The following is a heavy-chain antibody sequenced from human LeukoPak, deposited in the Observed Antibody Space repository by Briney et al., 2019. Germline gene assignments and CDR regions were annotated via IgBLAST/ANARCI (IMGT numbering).Heavy chain of an antibody. CDR2: ISRSSSYI. CDR3: ARVAREVGEAFDI. V-gene: IGHV3-21*01. CDR1: GFTFSSYS. Sequence: GGSLRLSCAASGFTFSSYSMNWARQAAGKGLEWVSSISRSSSYIYYAHSVKGRFTISRDNAKNSLYLQMNSRRAEDTAVYYCARVAREVGEAFDIWGQGTMVSVSS. D-gene: IGHD2-2*01. J-gene: IGHJ3*02.